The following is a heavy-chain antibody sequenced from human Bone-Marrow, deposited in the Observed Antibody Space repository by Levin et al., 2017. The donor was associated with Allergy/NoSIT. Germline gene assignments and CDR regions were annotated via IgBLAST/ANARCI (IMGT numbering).Heavy chain of an antibody. CDR1: GGSISSGGYY. V-gene: IGHV4-31*03. D-gene: IGHD3-10*01. Sequence: SETLSLTCTVSGGSISSGGYYWSWIRQHPGKGLEWIGNIHYSGSPSYTPSLKSRLSISIDTSKNQFSLRLTSVTAADTAVYYCARDSVPRGKYDYYHYMDVWGKGTTVTVSS. CDR3: ARDSVPRGKYDYYHYMDV. J-gene: IGHJ6*03. CDR2: IHYSGSP.